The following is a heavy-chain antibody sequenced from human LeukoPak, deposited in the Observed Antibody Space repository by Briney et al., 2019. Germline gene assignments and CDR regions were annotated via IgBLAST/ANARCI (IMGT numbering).Heavy chain of an antibody. J-gene: IGHJ2*01. CDR2: IDIAGDT. D-gene: IGHD4-17*01. Sequence: GGSLRLSCEASGFTFSIYDMHWVRQATGEGLEWVSGIDIAGDTYYPGSVRGRFTISRENAENSLYLQMNSLRAGDTGVYYCARTTVTSGPYWYFDLWGRGTLVTVS. CDR3: ARTTVTSGPYWYFDL. CDR1: GFTFSIYD. V-gene: IGHV3-13*01.